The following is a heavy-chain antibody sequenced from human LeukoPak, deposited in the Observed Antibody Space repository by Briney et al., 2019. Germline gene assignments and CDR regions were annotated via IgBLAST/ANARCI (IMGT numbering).Heavy chain of an antibody. CDR1: EFTFSDYD. J-gene: IGHJ4*02. V-gene: IGHV3-11*04. D-gene: IGHD5-12*01. CDR3: ARGGAGRGYSGYGQLDY. Sequence: GGSLRLSCAASEFTFSDYDMSWIRQAPGKGLEWVSYISSSGRYKYYADSVKGRFTISRDSAKNSLFLQMNSLRAEDTAVYYCARGGAGRGYSGYGQLDYWGQGTLVTVSS. CDR2: ISSSGRYK.